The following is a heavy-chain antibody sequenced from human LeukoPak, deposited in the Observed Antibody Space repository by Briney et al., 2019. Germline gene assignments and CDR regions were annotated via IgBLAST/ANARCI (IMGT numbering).Heavy chain of an antibody. D-gene: IGHD2-15*01. CDR1: GGTFSSYA. V-gene: IGHV1-69*04. J-gene: IGHJ4*02. CDR2: IIPILGIA. CDR3: ARDPIVVVVAATLPMGY. Sequence: GASVKVSCKASGGTFSSYAISWVRRAPGQGLEWMGRIIPILGIANYAQKFQGRVTITADKSTSTAYMELSSLRSEDTAVYYCARDPIVVVVAATLPMGYWGQGTLVTVSS.